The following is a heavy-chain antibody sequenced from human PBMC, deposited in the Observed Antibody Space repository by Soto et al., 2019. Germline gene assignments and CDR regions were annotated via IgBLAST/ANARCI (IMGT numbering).Heavy chain of an antibody. CDR1: GFTFSCYG. Sequence: QVQLVESGGGVVQPGRSLRLSCAASGFTFSCYGMHWVRQAPGKGLEWVAVISYDGSNKYYADSVKGRFTISRDNATNTLYMQMNSLRAEDTAVYYCARDRTGGAMCSSYLDFWGQGTLVTVSS. J-gene: IGHJ4*02. V-gene: IGHV3-30*03. CDR3: ARDRTGGAMCSSYLDF. D-gene: IGHD3-16*01. CDR2: ISYDGSNK.